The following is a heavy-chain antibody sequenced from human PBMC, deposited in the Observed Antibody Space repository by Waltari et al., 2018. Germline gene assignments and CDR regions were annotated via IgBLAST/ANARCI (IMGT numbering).Heavy chain of an antibody. D-gene: IGHD2-2*01. CDR3: AVGGVKRYALPAAMPFRRLPDV. Sequence: QVQLVQSGSELKKSGASVKVSCKASGYTFTSYAMNWVRQAPGQGLVLMGWINTNTGNPTYAQGLTGRFVYALDSAVSTAYLQISSLKAEDTAVYYCAVGGVKRYALPAAMPFRRLPDVWGQGTTVTVSS. CDR2: INTNTGNP. J-gene: IGHJ6*02. CDR1: GYTFTSYA. V-gene: IGHV7-4-1*02.